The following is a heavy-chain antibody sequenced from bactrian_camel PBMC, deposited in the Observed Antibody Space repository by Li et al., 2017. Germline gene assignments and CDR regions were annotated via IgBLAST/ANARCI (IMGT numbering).Heavy chain of an antibody. Sequence: HVQLVESGGGSVQSGGSLRLSCAHPGITFSRACMGWFRQVPGKEREGVAATAPDGSIIYAESVKGRFTVSQDNGKNTLYLQMNSPQPEDTGIYSCAARESLVGGRRYGVMGMATGARGPRSPSP. J-gene: IGHJ4*01. CDR2: TAPDGSI. V-gene: IGHV3S53*01. D-gene: IGHD2*01. CDR1: GITFSRAC. CDR3: AARESLVGGRRYGVMGMAT.